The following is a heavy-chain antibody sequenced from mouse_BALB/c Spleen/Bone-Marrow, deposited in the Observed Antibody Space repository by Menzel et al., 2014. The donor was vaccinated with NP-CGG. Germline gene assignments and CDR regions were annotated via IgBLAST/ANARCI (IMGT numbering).Heavy chain of an antibody. CDR2: IXXXGST. J-gene: IGHJ4*01. D-gene: IGHD1-2*01. V-gene: IGHV2-3*01. Sequence: QQSGPGLVAPSQSLSITCTVSGFSLTNYGXSWVRQPPXXXXXWLXXIXXXGSTNYHSALISRLSISKDTSKSXVFLKLNILXTDDTATYYCVKWDYYGYNYAMDYWGQGTSVTVSS. CDR1: GFSLTNYG. CDR3: VKWDYYGYNYAMDY.